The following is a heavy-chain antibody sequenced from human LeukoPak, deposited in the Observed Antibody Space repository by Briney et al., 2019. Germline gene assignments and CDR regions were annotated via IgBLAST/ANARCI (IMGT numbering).Heavy chain of an antibody. J-gene: IGHJ4*02. CDR3: TRLSPPDY. V-gene: IGHV3-49*04. Sequence: GGSLRLSCAASGFTFSSYAMSWVRQAPGKGLEWVGFIRSKAYGGTTDFAASVKGRFTISRDESKSIAYLQMNSLKTEDTAVYYCTRLSPPDYWGQGTLVTVSS. CDR2: IRSKAYGGTT. CDR1: GFTFSSYA.